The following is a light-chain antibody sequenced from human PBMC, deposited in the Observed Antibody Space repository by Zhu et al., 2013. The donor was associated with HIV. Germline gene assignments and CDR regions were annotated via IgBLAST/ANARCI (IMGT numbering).Light chain of an antibody. J-gene: IGLJ2*01. CDR1: SSNIGAGYD. CDR3: CSFTAFTGTNNYMI. CDR2: GNS. Sequence: QSVLTQPPSVSGAPGQRVTISCTGSSSNIGAGYDVHWYQQVPGTAPKLLIYGNSNRPSGVPDRFSGSKSGNTASLTISGLQAEDEGDYYCCSFTAFTGTNNYMIFGGGTKLTVL. V-gene: IGLV1-40*01.